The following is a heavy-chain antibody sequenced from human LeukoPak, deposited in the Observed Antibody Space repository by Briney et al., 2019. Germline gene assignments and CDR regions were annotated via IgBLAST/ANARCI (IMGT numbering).Heavy chain of an antibody. CDR1: GGTFSSYA. Sequence: SVKVSCKASGGTFSSYAISWVRQAPGQGLEWMGGIVPILGTANYAQKFQGRVTITADESTSTAYMELSSLRSEDTAVYYCARVRVVVAATRINWFDPWGQGTLVTVSS. CDR3: ARVRVVVAATRINWFDP. CDR2: IVPILGTA. D-gene: IGHD2-15*01. J-gene: IGHJ5*02. V-gene: IGHV1-69*13.